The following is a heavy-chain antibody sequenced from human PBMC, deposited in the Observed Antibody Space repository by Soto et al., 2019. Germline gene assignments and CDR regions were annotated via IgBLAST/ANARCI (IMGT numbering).Heavy chain of an antibody. CDR1: GFTFSNAW. D-gene: IGHD2-15*01. CDR3: TCSVSGDTGLHF. V-gene: IGHV3-15*01. CDR2: IKSKTDGGTT. J-gene: IGHJ4*02. Sequence: GGSLRLSCAASGFTFSNAWMSWVRQAPGKGLEWVGRIKSKTDGGTTDYAAPVKGRFTISRDDSKNTLYLQMNSLRADDTAVYFCTCSVSGDTGLHFWGQGTLVTVSS.